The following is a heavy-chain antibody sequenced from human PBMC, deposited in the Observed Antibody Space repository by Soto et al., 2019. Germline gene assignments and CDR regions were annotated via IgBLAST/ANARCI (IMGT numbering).Heavy chain of an antibody. D-gene: IGHD5-18*01. CDR2: ISAYNDNT. CDR1: GYTFTSYG. J-gene: IGHJ4*02. CDR3: ARVVVDTAMVIFDY. Sequence: ASVKVSCKASGYTFTSYGISWVRQAPGQGLEWMGWISAYNDNTNYAQKLQGRVTMTTDTSTSTAYMELRSLRSDDTAVYYCARVVVDTAMVIFDYWGQGTLVTVSS. V-gene: IGHV1-18*01.